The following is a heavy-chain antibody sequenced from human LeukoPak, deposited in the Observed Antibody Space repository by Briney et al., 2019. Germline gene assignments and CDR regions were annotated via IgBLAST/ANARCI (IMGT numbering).Heavy chain of an antibody. V-gene: IGHV1-18*01. CDR3: ARDDGSLGDY. Sequence: ASVKVSCKASGYTFTSYGISWVRQAPGQGLEWMGWISGYNGYTHYAHNLQGRVTMTTDTSTSTAYMELRSLRSDDTAVYYCARDDGSLGDYWGQGTLVTVSS. CDR2: ISGYNGYT. CDR1: GYTFTSYG. J-gene: IGHJ4*02. D-gene: IGHD5-24*01.